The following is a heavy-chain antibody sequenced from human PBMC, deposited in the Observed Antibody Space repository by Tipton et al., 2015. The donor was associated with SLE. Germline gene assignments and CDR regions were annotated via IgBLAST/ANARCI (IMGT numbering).Heavy chain of an antibody. J-gene: IGHJ4*02. CDR2: LFSAGHT. CDR1: GFTFSVYG. D-gene: IGHD4-23*01. V-gene: IGHV3-53*01. Sequence: SLRLSCAASGFTFSVYGMNWVRQAPGKGLEWASILFSAGHTYYADSVKGRFTISRDNSKNTVCLQMSSLRAEDTAVYYCAREDGGNSYLDYWGQGTLVTVSS. CDR3: AREDGGNSYLDY.